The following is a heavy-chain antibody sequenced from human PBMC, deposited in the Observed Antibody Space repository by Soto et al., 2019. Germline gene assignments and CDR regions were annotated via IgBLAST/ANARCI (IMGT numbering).Heavy chain of an antibody. J-gene: IGHJ4*02. Sequence: PGGSLRLSCAASGFTFSSYDMHWVRQATGKGLEWVSAIGTAGDTYYPGSVKGRFTISRENAKNSLYLQMNSLRAGDMVVYYCARLNSSSWYYFDYWGQGTLVTVSS. CDR2: IGTAGDT. CDR1: GFTFSSYD. D-gene: IGHD6-13*01. CDR3: ARLNSSSWYYFDY. V-gene: IGHV3-13*01.